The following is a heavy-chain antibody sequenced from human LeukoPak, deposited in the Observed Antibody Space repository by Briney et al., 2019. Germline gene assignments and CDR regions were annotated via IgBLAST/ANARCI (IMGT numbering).Heavy chain of an antibody. J-gene: IGHJ4*02. Sequence: SQTLSLTCAISGDSVSSNSAVWNWIRQSPSRGLEWLGRTYYRSKWYNDYAVSVPSRITINPDTSKNQFSLQVNSVTPEDTAVYYCASLPWIQLWNHYWGQGTLVSVSS. CDR3: ASLPWIQLWNHY. D-gene: IGHD5-18*01. CDR2: TYYRSKWYN. V-gene: IGHV6-1*01. CDR1: GDSVSSNSAV.